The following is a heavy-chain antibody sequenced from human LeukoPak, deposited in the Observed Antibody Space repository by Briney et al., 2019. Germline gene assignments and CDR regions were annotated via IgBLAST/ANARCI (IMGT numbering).Heavy chain of an antibody. CDR2: INHSGST. V-gene: IGHV4-34*01. D-gene: IGHD6-13*01. CDR1: GGSFSGYY. Sequence: PSETLSLTCAVYGGSFSGYYWSWIRQPPGKGLEWIGEINHSGSTNYNPSLKSRVTISVDTSKNQFSLKLSSVTAADTAVYYCASGYSSPEPRTKNWFDRWGQGTLVTVSS. CDR3: ASGYSSPEPRTKNWFDR. J-gene: IGHJ5*02.